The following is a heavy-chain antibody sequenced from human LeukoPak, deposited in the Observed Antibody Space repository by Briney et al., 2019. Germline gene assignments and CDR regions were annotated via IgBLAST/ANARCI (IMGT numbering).Heavy chain of an antibody. V-gene: IGHV1-2*02. CDR1: GYTFTGYY. D-gene: IGHD2-2*01. CDR2: INPNSGGT. CDR3: ASLTDIVVVPAAHGGVYYFDY. Sequence: ASVKVSCKASGYTFTGYYMHWVRQAPGQGLEWTGWINPNSGGTNYAQKFQGRVTITRDTSISTAYMELSRLRSDDTAVYYCASLTDIVVVPAAHGGVYYFDYWGQGTLVTVSS. J-gene: IGHJ4*02.